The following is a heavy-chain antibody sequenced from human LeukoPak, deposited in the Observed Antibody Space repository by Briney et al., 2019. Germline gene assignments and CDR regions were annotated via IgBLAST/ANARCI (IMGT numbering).Heavy chain of an antibody. CDR2: ISGSGGST. V-gene: IGHV3-23*01. J-gene: IGHJ4*02. Sequence: PGGSLRLSCAASGFTFSSYAMSWVRQAPGKGLEWVSAISGSGGSTYYADSVKGRFTISRDNAKNSLYLQMNSLRAEDTAVYYCAGRSGDYNYYFDYWGQGTLVTVSS. D-gene: IGHD4-17*01. CDR1: GFTFSSYA. CDR3: AGRSGDYNYYFDY.